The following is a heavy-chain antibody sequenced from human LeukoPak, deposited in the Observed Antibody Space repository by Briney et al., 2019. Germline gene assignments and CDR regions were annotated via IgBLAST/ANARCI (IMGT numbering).Heavy chain of an antibody. D-gene: IGHD2-2*01. J-gene: IGHJ5*02. Sequence: SETLSLTCAVSGGAFSGYYWSWIRQPPGKGLEWIGEINYSGSSISNPSLESRVTMSIDTSKNQFSLKLSSVTAADTAVYYCARDIRGPLSTAGYCSSTSCYGEDNWFDPWGQGTLVTVSS. CDR3: ARDIRGPLSTAGYCSSTSCYGEDNWFDP. V-gene: IGHV4-34*01. CDR1: GGAFSGYY. CDR2: INYSGSS.